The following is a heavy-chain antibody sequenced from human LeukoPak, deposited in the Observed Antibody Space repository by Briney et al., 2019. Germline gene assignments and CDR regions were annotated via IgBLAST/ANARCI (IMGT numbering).Heavy chain of an antibody. V-gene: IGHV3-11*01. CDR2: ISNSGSGM. Sequence: GGSLRLSCAASGFTFSDHYMSWIRQAPGKGLEWVSYISNSGSGMNYADSVKGRFTISRDNAKNSLYLQMNSLRAEDTAIYYCAKGADSSSFDYWGQGTLVTVSS. D-gene: IGHD6-13*01. CDR1: GFTFSDHY. J-gene: IGHJ4*02. CDR3: AKGADSSSFDY.